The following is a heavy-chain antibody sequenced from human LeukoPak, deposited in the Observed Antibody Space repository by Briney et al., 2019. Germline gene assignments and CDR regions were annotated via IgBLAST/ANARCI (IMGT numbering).Heavy chain of an antibody. V-gene: IGHV3-7*01. J-gene: IGHJ4*02. D-gene: IGHD3-3*01. CDR3: ARVSRSGYYGEY. CDR1: GFTFTRYW. CDR2: IKQDGSEQ. Sequence: GGSLRLSCAASGFTFTRYWMAWVRQAPGKGLEWVANIKQDGSEQYHVDSARGRFTMSRDNTKNIVFLQMDSLRVEGTAVYYCARVSRSGYYGEYWGQGTTVTVSS.